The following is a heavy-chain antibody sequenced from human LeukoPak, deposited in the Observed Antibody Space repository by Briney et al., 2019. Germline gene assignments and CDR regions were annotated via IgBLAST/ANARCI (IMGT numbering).Heavy chain of an antibody. D-gene: IGHD3-16*01. V-gene: IGHV1-18*03. CDR1: GYTFTNYG. Sequence: ASVKVSCKASGYTFTNYGISWVRQAPGQGLEWMGWISAYNGDTKYAQKLQGRVTMTTDTSTSTAYMELRSLRSDDMAVYYCARDGYTFGGVKTRFDFWGQGTLVTVSS. CDR2: ISAYNGDT. J-gene: IGHJ4*02. CDR3: ARDGYTFGGVKTRFDF.